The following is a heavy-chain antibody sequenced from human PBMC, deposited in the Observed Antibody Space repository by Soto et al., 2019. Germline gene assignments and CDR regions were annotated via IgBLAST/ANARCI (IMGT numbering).Heavy chain of an antibody. Sequence: PGGSLRLSCAASGFTVSNNYMSWVRQAPGKGLEWVSAISGSGGSTYYADSVKGRFTISRDNSKNTLYLQMNSLRAEDTAVYYCAKDRYYDFWSGYGAVYYYYMDVWGKGTTVTVSS. CDR2: ISGSGGST. CDR3: AKDRYYDFWSGYGAVYYYYMDV. CDR1: GFTVSNNY. D-gene: IGHD3-3*01. V-gene: IGHV3-23*01. J-gene: IGHJ6*03.